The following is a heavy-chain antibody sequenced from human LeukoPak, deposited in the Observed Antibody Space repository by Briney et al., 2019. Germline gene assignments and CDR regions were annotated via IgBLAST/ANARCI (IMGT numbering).Heavy chain of an antibody. V-gene: IGHV3-30*18. D-gene: IGHD3-16*01. CDR3: AKSTGGVQGSYYYYYMDV. Sequence: PGRSLRLSCAASGFTFSSYGMHWVRQAPGKGLEWVAVISYDGSNKYYADSVKGRFTISRDNSKNTLYLQMNSLRAEDTAVYYCAKSTGGVQGSYYYYYMDVWGKGTTVTVSS. CDR1: GFTFSSYG. J-gene: IGHJ6*03. CDR2: ISYDGSNK.